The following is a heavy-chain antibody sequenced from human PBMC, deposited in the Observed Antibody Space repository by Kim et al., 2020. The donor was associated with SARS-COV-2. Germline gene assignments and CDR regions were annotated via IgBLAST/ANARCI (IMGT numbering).Heavy chain of an antibody. J-gene: IGHJ6*02. CDR2: IYYSGST. D-gene: IGHD5-18*01. CDR3: GRGRGGQLWSYGMDV. Sequence: SETLSLTCTVSGGSISSSSYYWGWIRQPPGKGLEWIGSIYYSGSTYYNPSLKSRVTISVDTSKNQFSLKLSAVTAENTAVYYCGRGRGGQLWSYGMDVWGQGTTVTVSS. CDR1: GGSISSSSYY. V-gene: IGHV4-39*01.